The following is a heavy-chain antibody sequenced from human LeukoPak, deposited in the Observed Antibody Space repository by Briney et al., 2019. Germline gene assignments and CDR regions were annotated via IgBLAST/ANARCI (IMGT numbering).Heavy chain of an antibody. J-gene: IGHJ4*02. CDR3: ATESSLTGYSHLED. CDR1: GYTLTELS. D-gene: IGHD3-9*01. Sequence: ASVKVSCKVSGYTLTELSMHWVRQAPGKRLEWMGGFDPEDGETIYAQKFQGRVTITEDTSTDTAYMELSSLRSEDTAVYYCATESSLTGYSHLEDWGQGTLVTVSS. V-gene: IGHV1-24*01. CDR2: FDPEDGET.